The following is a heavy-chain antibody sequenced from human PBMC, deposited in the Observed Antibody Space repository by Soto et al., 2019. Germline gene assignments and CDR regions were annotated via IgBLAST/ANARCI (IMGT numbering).Heavy chain of an antibody. V-gene: IGHV3-66*01. CDR2: IYSGGST. Sequence: EVQVAESGGGLVQPGGSLRLSCAASGFTVSSNYMSWVRQAPGKGLEWVSLIYSGGSTYYADSMKGRFTISRDKSKNTLYLQMNSLRAEDTAMYYCARDRFPYGMDVWGQGTTVTVSS. D-gene: IGHD3-10*01. CDR3: ARDRFPYGMDV. J-gene: IGHJ6*02. CDR1: GFTVSSNY.